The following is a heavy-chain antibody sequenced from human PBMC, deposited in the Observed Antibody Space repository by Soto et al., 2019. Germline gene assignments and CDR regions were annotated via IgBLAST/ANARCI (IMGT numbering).Heavy chain of an antibody. D-gene: IGHD3-10*01. Sequence: ASVKVSCKASGGTFSSYTISWVRQAPGQGLEWMGRIIPILGIANYAQKFQGRVTVTADKSTSTAYMELSSLRSEDTAVYYCAREVPSGEGYVYYSSMGVWGKGTTVTVSS. J-gene: IGHJ6*03. V-gene: IGHV1-69*04. CDR1: GGTFSSYT. CDR3: AREVPSGEGYVYYSSMGV. CDR2: IIPILGIA.